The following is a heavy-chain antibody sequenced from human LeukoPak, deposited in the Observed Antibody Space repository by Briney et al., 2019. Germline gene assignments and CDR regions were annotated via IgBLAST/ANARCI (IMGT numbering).Heavy chain of an antibody. V-gene: IGHV1-18*01. CDR3: ARDLSWAEVTGTESDWYFDL. D-gene: IGHD1-7*01. CDR1: GGTFSSYA. J-gene: IGHJ2*01. CDR2: ISGYTGNT. Sequence: ASVKVSCKASGGTFSSYAISWVRQAPGQGLEWVGWISGYTGNTNYAQKFQGRVTMTTDTSTSTAYMELRSLRSDDTAVYYCARDLSWAEVTGTESDWYFDLWGRGTLVTVSS.